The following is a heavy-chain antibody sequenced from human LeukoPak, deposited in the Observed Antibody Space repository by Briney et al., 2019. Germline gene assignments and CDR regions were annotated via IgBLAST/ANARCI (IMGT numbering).Heavy chain of an antibody. J-gene: IGHJ4*02. Sequence: ASVKVSCKASGYTFTSYDINWVRQATGQGLEWMGWMNPNSGNTGYAQKFQGRVTMTRNTSISTAYMELSSLRSEDTAVYYCASGGGYSGYDPLDYWGQGTLVTVSS. D-gene: IGHD5-12*01. V-gene: IGHV1-8*01. CDR1: GYTFTSYD. CDR3: ASGGGYSGYDPLDY. CDR2: MNPNSGNT.